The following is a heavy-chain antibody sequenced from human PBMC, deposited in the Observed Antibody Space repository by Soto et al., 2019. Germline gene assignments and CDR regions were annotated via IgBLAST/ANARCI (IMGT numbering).Heavy chain of an antibody. Sequence: SETLSLTCTVSGDSTSTSTYYWGWIRQPPGKGLEWIGSIDYRGSTYHNPSLKSRVTISVDTSKNQFSLKLSSVTASDTAFYYWPRRAPEGFHPWGQGTLVTGSS. CDR2: IDYRGST. V-gene: IGHV4-39*01. CDR1: GDSTSTSTYY. J-gene: IGHJ5*02. CDR3: PRRAPEGFHP.